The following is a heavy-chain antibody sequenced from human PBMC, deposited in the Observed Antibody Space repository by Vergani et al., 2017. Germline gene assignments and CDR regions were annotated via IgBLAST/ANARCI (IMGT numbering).Heavy chain of an antibody. Sequence: QLQLQESGPGLVKPSETLSLTCTVSGGSISSSSYYWGWIRQPPGKGLEWIGSIYYSGSTNYNPSLKSRVTISVDTSKNQFSLKLSSVTAADTAVYYCGRSGGLHYYDSIWFDPWGQGTLVTVSS. CDR2: IYYSGST. D-gene: IGHD3-22*01. CDR3: GRSGGLHYYDSIWFDP. CDR1: GGSISSSSYY. V-gene: IGHV4-39*07. J-gene: IGHJ5*02.